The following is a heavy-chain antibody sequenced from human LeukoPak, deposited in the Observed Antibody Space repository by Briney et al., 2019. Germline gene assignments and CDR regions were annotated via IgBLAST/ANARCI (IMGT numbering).Heavy chain of an antibody. Sequence: SQTLSLTCTVSNGSISSDTYYWSWIRQPPGKGLEWIGRVFTSGIISGNTNYNPSVKSRVTMSVDSSKNQFSLKLRSVTAADTAVYYCARVESMIAAAAADYWGQGTLVTVSS. CDR2: VFTSGIISGNT. CDR3: ARVESMIAAAAADY. CDR1: NGSISSDTYY. V-gene: IGHV4-61*02. D-gene: IGHD6-13*01. J-gene: IGHJ4*02.